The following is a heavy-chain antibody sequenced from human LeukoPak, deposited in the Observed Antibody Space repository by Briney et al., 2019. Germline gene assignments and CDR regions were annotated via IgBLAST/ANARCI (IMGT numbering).Heavy chain of an antibody. J-gene: IGHJ6*03. CDR1: GGSISSYY. Sequence: SETLSLTCTVSGGSISSYYWSWIRQPPGKGLEWIGYIYYSGSTNYNPSLKSRVTISVDTSKNQFSLKLSSVTAAGTAVYYCARASYYYYYYMDVWGKGTTVTVSS. CDR2: IYYSGST. V-gene: IGHV4-59*01. CDR3: ARASYYYYYYMDV.